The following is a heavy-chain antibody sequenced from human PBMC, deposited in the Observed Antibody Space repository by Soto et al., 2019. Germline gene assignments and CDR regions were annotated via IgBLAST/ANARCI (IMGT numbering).Heavy chain of an antibody. CDR2: ISSSGSTI. CDR3: ARSVPYYDSSGPFDY. Sequence: LRLSCAASGFTFSDYYMSWIRQAPGKGLEWVSYISSSGSTIYYADSVKGRFTIPRDNAKNSLYLQMNSLRAEDTAVYYCARSVPYYDSSGPFDYWGQGTLVTVSS. V-gene: IGHV3-11*01. CDR1: GFTFSDYY. D-gene: IGHD3-22*01. J-gene: IGHJ4*02.